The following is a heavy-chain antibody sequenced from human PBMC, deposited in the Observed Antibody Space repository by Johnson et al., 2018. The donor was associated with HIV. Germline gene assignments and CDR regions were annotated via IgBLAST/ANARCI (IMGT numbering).Heavy chain of an antibody. CDR3: AKDIGAGVAPMYAFDI. CDR2: ISWNSGSI. V-gene: IGHV3-9*01. CDR1: GFTFDDYA. J-gene: IGHJ3*02. Sequence: VYLVESGGGLVQPGRSLRLSCAASGFTFDDYAMHWVRQAPGKGLEWVSGISWNSGSIGYADSVKGRFTISRDNAKNSLYLQMNSLRAEDTALYYCAKDIGAGVAPMYAFDIWGQGRMVTVSS. D-gene: IGHD5-12*01.